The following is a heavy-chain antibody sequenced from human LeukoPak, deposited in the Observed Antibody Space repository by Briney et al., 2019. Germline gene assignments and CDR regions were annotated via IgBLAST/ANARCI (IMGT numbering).Heavy chain of an antibody. CDR3: ARDLGGAVVGILPLFDY. D-gene: IGHD6-13*01. J-gene: IGHJ4*02. CDR1: GGTFSSYA. V-gene: IGHV1-69*04. Sequence: SVKVSCKASGGTFSSYAISWVRQAPGQGLEWMGRIIPILGIANYAQKLQGRITMTTDTSTSTAYMELRSLRSDDTAVYYCARDLGGAVVGILPLFDYWGQGTLVTVSS. CDR2: IIPILGIA.